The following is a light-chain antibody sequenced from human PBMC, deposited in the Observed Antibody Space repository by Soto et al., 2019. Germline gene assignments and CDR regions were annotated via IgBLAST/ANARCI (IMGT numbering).Light chain of an antibody. CDR3: QNYHLALGT. CDR2: GAS. J-gene: IGKJ5*01. Sequence: DIQMTLSPSSLSASVGDTVTITCRASQDIINHLAWYQQRPGKVPNLLIYGASTLHSGVPSRFRGSGSGTHFTLTISSLQPEDVATYYCQNYHLALGTFGQGTRLEIK. V-gene: IGKV1-27*01. CDR1: QDIINH.